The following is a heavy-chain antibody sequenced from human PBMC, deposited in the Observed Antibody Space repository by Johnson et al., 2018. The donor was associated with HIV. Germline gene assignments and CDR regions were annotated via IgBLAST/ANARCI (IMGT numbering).Heavy chain of an antibody. CDR1: GLTFHDSY. D-gene: IGHD1-1*01. V-gene: IGHV3-11*04. J-gene: IGHJ3*01. Sequence: QMLLVESGGGLVKPGGSLRLSCAASGLTFHDSYMSWIRQAPGKGLEWISYISGSGGTMYSADSVKGRFTISRNNANNSLHLQMNNLRAEDTAVYFCATVWRNEGRHSFEFWGQGTMVTVSS. CDR2: ISGSGGTM. CDR3: ATVWRNEGRHSFEF.